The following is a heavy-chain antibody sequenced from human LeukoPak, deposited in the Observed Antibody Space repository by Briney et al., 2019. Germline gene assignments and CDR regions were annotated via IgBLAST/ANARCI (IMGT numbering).Heavy chain of an antibody. CDR1: DDSVSSGSYY. V-gene: IGHV4-61*01. CDR2: VYYTGNT. CDR3: ARDTGYCSGGSCYHNYFDY. J-gene: IGHJ4*02. D-gene: IGHD2-15*01. Sequence: PSETLSLTCTVSDDSVSSGSYYWSWIRQPPGKGLEWIGYVYYTGNTNYNPSLKSRVTISVDTSKNQFSLRLSSVAAADTAVYYCARDTGYCSGGSCYHNYFDYWAREPWSPSPQ.